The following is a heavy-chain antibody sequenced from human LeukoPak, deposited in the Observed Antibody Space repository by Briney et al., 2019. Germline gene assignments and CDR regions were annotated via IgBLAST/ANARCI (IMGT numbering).Heavy chain of an antibody. CDR2: ISSSSSYI. CDR1: GFTFSSYS. J-gene: IGHJ4*02. V-gene: IGHV3-21*01. Sequence: GGSLRLSCAASGFTFSSYSMNWVRQAPGKGLEWVSSISSSSSYIYYADSVKDRFTISRDNAKNSLYLQMNSLRAEDTAVYYCARDRLLWFGEAPDYWGQGTLVTVSS. D-gene: IGHD3-10*01. CDR3: ARDRLLWFGEAPDY.